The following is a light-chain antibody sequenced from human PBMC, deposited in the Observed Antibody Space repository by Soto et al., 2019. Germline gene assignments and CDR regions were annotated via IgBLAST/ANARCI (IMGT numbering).Light chain of an antibody. V-gene: IGKV3-20*01. CDR3: QQYGSSPLIT. CDR1: QSISSSY. CDR2: GAS. Sequence: EIVLTQSPGTLSLSPGERATLSCRASQSISSSYLAWYQQKPGQAPRFIIYGASTRATGVPDRFSGSGSGTDFPLTVSRLEPEDFAVYYCQQYGSSPLITFGQGTRLEIK. J-gene: IGKJ5*01.